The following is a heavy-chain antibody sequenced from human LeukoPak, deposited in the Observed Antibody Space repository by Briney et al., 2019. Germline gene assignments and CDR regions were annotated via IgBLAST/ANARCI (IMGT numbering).Heavy chain of an antibody. CDR1: GFTFSTYW. V-gene: IGHV3-7*01. D-gene: IGHD6-13*01. Sequence: GGSLRLSCEASGFTFSTYWMSWVRQAPGKGLEWVAIIKQDGSKKYYVDSVKGRFTISRDNAKNSLYLQMNSLRAEDTAMYYCARDSAGNDYWGQGTLVTVSS. CDR3: ARDSAGNDY. CDR2: IKQDGSKK. J-gene: IGHJ4*02.